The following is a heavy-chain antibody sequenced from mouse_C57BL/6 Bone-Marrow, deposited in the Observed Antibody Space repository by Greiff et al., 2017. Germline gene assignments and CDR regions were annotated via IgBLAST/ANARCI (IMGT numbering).Heavy chain of an antibody. J-gene: IGHJ2*01. Sequence: EVQLQQSGPGLVKPSQSLSLTCSVTGYSITSGYYWNWIRQFPGNKLEWMGYISYDGSNNYNPSLKNRISITRDTSKNQFFLKLNSVTTEDTATYYCARRLWFQDYWGQGTTLTVSS. CDR1: GYSITSGYY. CDR3: ARRLWFQDY. D-gene: IGHD2-2*01. V-gene: IGHV3-6*01. CDR2: ISYDGSN.